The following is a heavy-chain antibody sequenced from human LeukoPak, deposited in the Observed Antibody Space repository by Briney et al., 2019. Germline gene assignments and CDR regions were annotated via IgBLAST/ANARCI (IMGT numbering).Heavy chain of an antibody. D-gene: IGHD5-24*01. J-gene: IGHJ4*02. V-gene: IGHV1-18*01. CDR1: GYTFTSYG. Sequence: AAVKVSCKASGYTFTSYGISWVRQAPGQGLEWMGWISAYNGNTNYAQKLQGRVTMTTDTSTSTAYMELRSLRSDDTAVYYCARDPGRRDGYKPFDYWGQGTLVTVSS. CDR2: ISAYNGNT. CDR3: ARDPGRRDGYKPFDY.